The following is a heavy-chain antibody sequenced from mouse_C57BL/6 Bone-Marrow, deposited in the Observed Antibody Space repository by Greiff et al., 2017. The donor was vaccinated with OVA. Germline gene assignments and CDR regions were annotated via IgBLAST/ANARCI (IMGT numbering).Heavy chain of an antibody. Sequence: VQLQQSGPELVKPGASVKISCKASGYAFSSSWMNWVKQRPGKGLEWIGRIYPGDGDTNYNGKFKGKATLTADKSSSTAYMQLSSLTSEDSAVYFCARRLAWFAYWGQGTLVTVSA. V-gene: IGHV1-82*01. J-gene: IGHJ3*01. CDR2: IYPGDGDT. D-gene: IGHD6-2*01. CDR1: GYAFSSSW. CDR3: ARRLAWFAY.